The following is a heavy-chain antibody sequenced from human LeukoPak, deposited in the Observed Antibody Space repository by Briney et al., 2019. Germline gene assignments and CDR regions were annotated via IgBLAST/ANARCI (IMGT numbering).Heavy chain of an antibody. J-gene: IGHJ4*02. CDR3: VRQAGYFDY. Sequence: SETLSLTCTVSGGSISSSSYYWGWIRQPPGKGLEWIATVYYTGTTYYNPSLKSRVIISADTSKNQFSLKLSSVTAADTAVYHCVRQAGYFDYWGQGTLVTVSS. V-gene: IGHV4-39*01. CDR2: VYYTGTT. CDR1: GGSISSSSYY.